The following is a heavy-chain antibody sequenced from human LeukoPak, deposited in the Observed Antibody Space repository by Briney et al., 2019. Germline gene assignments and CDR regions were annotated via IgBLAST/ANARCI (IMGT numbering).Heavy chain of an antibody. Sequence: PGGSLRLSCAASGFTFSSYWMSWVRQAPGKGLEWVSSISSSSSYIYYADSVKGRFTISRDNAKNSLYLQMNSLRAEDTAVYYCARRHAKDGAFDIWGQGTMVTVSS. J-gene: IGHJ3*02. V-gene: IGHV3-21*01. CDR1: GFTFSSYW. D-gene: IGHD2-2*01. CDR3: ARRHAKDGAFDI. CDR2: ISSSSSYI.